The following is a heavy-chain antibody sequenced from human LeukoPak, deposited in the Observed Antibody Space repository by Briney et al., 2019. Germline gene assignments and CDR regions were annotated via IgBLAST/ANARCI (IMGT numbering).Heavy chain of an antibody. J-gene: IGHJ4*02. V-gene: IGHV5-51*01. CDR3: ARLEVEMATVYFDY. CDR1: GYSFTSYW. CDR2: IYPGDSDI. D-gene: IGHD5-24*01. Sequence: GESLHISCKGSGYSFTSYWIGWVRPMPGKGLEWMGIIYPGDSDIRYSPSFQGQVTISADKSISTAYLQWSSLKASDTAMYYCARLEVEMATVYFDYWGQGILVTVSS.